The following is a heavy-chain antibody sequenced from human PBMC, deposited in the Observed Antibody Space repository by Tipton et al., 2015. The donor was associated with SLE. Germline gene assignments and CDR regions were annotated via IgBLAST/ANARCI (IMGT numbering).Heavy chain of an antibody. CDR3: VRDPTTNWLDH. CDR2: IYYTGTTT. V-gene: IGHV4-39*07. Sequence: TLSLTCTVSGGAVSSSSKYWAWIRQPPGKGLEWIGSIYYTGTTTYYNSFLKSRVTMSVDTSKNQLSLSLTSVTAADTAVYFCVRDPTTNWLDHWGQGTLVTVSS. J-gene: IGHJ5*02. D-gene: IGHD4-11*01. CDR1: GGAVSSSSKY.